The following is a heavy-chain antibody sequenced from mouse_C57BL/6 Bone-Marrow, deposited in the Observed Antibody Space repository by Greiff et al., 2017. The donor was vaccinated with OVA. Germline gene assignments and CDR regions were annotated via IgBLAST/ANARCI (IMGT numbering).Heavy chain of an antibody. CDR3: ARPRFNSYYFDY. J-gene: IGHJ2*01. CDR1: GFTFSSYA. V-gene: IGHV5-4*03. CDR2: ISDGGSYT. D-gene: IGHD2-12*01. Sequence: EVKLVESGGGLVKPGGSLKLSCAASGFTFSSYAMSWVRQTPEKRLEWVATISDGGSYTYYPDNVKGRFTISRDNAKNTLFLQMTSLRSEDTAMYYCARPRFNSYYFDYWGQGTTLTVSS.